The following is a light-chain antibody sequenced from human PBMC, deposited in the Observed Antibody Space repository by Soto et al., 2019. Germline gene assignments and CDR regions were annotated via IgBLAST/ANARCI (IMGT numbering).Light chain of an antibody. J-gene: IGKJ5*01. Sequence: AIQLTQSPSSLSASVGDRVTITCRASQGISSALAWYQQKPGKAPKLLIYDASSLESWVPSRFSGSGSWTDFTLTISSLHTEDFATYYCQQFNSYPLTFGQGTRLEIK. CDR1: QGISSA. V-gene: IGKV1-13*02. CDR2: DAS. CDR3: QQFNSYPLT.